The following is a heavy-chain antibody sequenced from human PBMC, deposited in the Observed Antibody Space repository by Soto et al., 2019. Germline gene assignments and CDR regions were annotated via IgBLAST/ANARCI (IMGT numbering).Heavy chain of an antibody. CDR1: GGSFSSYY. V-gene: IGHV4-34*01. Sequence: PSETLSLTCDVYGGSFSSYYWNWIRQPPGKGLEWLGEINHSGSTNYNPSLKSRVTISLDTSKTQFSLKLTSVTAADTAVYYCAKRQGRLTGTWFEPRGPGTLVTVSS. D-gene: IGHD1-7*01. J-gene: IGHJ5*02. CDR2: INHSGST. CDR3: AKRQGRLTGTWFEP.